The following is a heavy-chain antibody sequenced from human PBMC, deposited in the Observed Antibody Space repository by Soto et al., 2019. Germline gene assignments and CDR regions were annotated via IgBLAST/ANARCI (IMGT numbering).Heavy chain of an antibody. CDR1: GFTFSSYS. CDR2: ISSSSSTI. V-gene: IGHV3-48*02. CDR3: ARDRGYSYGYQPDYYYYGMDV. Sequence: GGALTLSSAASGFTFSSYSMNWVRQAPGKGLEWVSYISSSSSTIYYADSVKGRFTISRDNAKNSLYLQMNSLRDEDTAVYYCARDRGYSYGYQPDYYYYGMDVWGQGTTVTVSS. D-gene: IGHD5-18*01. J-gene: IGHJ6*02.